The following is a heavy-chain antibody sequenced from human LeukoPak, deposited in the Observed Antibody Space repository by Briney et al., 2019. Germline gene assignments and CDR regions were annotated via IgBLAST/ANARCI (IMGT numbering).Heavy chain of an antibody. CDR3: ARRYCSGGSCPFDY. V-gene: IGHV4-59*01. J-gene: IGHJ4*02. CDR1: GGSISSYY. D-gene: IGHD2-15*01. Sequence: PSETLSLTCTVSGGSISSYYWSWIRQPAGKGLEWIGYIYYSGSTNYNPSLKSRVTISVETSKNQFSLKLSSVTAADTAVYYCARRYCSGGSCPFDYWGQGTLVTVSS. CDR2: IYYSGST.